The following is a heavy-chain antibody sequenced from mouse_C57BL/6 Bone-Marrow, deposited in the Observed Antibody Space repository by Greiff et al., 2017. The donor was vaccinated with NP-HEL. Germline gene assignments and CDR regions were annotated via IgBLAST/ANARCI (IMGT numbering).Heavy chain of an antibody. CDR1: GFTFSDFY. CDR2: SRNKANDYTT. V-gene: IGHV7-1*01. CDR3: ARDPSDGYWYFDV. D-gene: IGHD2-3*01. Sequence: EVKVVESGGGLVQSGRSLRLSCATSGFTFSDFYMEWVRQAPGKGLEWIAASRNKANDYTTEYSASVKGRFIVSRDTSQSILYLQMNALRAEDTAIYYCARDPSDGYWYFDVWGTGTTVTVSS. J-gene: IGHJ1*03.